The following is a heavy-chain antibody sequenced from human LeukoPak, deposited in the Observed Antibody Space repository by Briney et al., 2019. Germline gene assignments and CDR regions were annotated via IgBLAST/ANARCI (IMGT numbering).Heavy chain of an antibody. V-gene: IGHV4-4*07. J-gene: IGHJ5*02. CDR2: IYTSGST. Sequence: SETLSLTCTVSGGSISSYYWSWIRQPAGKGLEWIGRIYTSGSTNYNPSLKSRVTMSVDMSKNQFSLKLSSVTAADTAVYYCAREGYYYGSGSYRTNWFDPWGQGTLVTVSS. D-gene: IGHD3-10*01. CDR1: GGSISSYY. CDR3: AREGYYYGSGSYRTNWFDP.